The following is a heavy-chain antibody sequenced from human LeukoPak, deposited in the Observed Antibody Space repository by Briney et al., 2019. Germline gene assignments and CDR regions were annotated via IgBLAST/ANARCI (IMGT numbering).Heavy chain of an antibody. CDR3: ARVGVPDY. Sequence: GGSLLLSCAASGFTFDDYGMSWVRQAPGKGREWVSGINWNGGSTGDADSVKGRFTISRHNANNSLYLQMNSLRAEDTAVYYCARVGVPDYWGQGTLVTVSS. CDR1: GFTFDDYG. CDR2: INWNGGST. V-gene: IGHV3-20*04. J-gene: IGHJ4*02.